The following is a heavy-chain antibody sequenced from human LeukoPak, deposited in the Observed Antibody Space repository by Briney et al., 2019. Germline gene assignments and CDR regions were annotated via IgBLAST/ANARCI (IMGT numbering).Heavy chain of an antibody. CDR3: AKAGSSTTCRRFDY. D-gene: IGHD2-2*01. V-gene: IGHV3-30*02. CDR2: IRYDGSNK. CDR1: GFTFSSYG. Sequence: GGSLRLSCAASGFTFSSYGMHWVRQAPGKGLEWVAFIRYDGSNKYYADSVKGRFTISRDNSKNTLYLQMNSLRAEDTAVYYCAKAGSSTTCRRFDYWGQGTLVTVSS. J-gene: IGHJ4*02.